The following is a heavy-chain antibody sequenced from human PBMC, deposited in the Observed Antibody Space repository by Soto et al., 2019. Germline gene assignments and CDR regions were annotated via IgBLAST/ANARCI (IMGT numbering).Heavy chain of an antibody. V-gene: IGHV3-30*18. J-gene: IGHJ4*02. Sequence: XGSLRLSCAGSGVTFSSYGIHWVRQAPGKGLEWVALISYDGGNEKYTESVKDRLTISRDDSHNVAYLQMSSLRTEDTAMYYCAKDRYSGTYPTDFDSWGQGSLVTVSS. CDR1: GVTFSSYG. D-gene: IGHD1-26*01. CDR2: ISYDGGNE. CDR3: AKDRYSGTYPTDFDS.